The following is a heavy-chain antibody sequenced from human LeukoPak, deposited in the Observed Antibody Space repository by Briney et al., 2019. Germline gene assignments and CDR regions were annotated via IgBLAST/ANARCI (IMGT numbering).Heavy chain of an antibody. V-gene: IGHV3-9*01. CDR2: ISWNSGNI. J-gene: IGHJ4*02. CDR3: AKERTYQLLYTPLDY. D-gene: IGHD2-2*02. CDR1: GFTFDDYA. Sequence: GRSLRLSRVGSGFTFDDYAMHWVRQAPGKGLEWVSGISWNSGNIAYADSVKGRLTISRDNAKTSLYLQMNSLRAEDTAFYYCAKERTYQLLYTPLDYWGQGTLVTVSS.